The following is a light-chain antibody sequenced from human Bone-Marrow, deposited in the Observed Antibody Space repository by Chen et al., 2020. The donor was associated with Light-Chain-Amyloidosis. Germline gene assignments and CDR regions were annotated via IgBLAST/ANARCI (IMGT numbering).Light chain of an antibody. CDR1: DLPTKY. CDR2: RDT. CDR3: QSADSSGTYEVI. Sequence: SYELTQPPSVSGSPGQTARITGSGDDLPTKYAYWYQQKPGQAPVLVIQRDTERPSRISERFSGSSSGTTATLTISGVQAEDEADYHCQSADSSGTYEVIFGGGTKLTVL. V-gene: IGLV3-25*03. J-gene: IGLJ2*01.